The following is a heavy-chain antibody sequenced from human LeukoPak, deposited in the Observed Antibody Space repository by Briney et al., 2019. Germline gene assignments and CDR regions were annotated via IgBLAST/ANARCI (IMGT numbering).Heavy chain of an antibody. Sequence: SETLSLTCAVYGGSFSGYYWSWIRQPPGKGLEWIGEINHSGSTNYNASLKSRVTISVDTSKNQFSLKLSSVTAADTAVYYCGRGPGSVPIAAAVLGGLFDPWGQGTLVTVSS. CDR3: GRGPGSVPIAAAVLGGLFDP. D-gene: IGHD6-13*01. CDR1: GGSFSGYY. CDR2: INHSGST. V-gene: IGHV4-34*01. J-gene: IGHJ5*02.